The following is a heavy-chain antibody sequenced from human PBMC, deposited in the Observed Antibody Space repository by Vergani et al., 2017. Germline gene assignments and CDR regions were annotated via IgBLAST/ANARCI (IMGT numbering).Heavy chain of an antibody. CDR2: LSASDRRT. CDR1: GFTFIMHA. V-gene: IGHV3-23*01. J-gene: IGHJ4*02. D-gene: IGHD3-10*01. Sequence: EVQLLESGGDLVQPGGSLRLSCAASGFTFIMHAMSWVRQAPGKGLEWVSTLSASDRRTHYADSVKGRFTISRDISKNTLYLQMNSLRAEDTAVYYCAKTSQYGSGSYSDYWGQGTLVTVSS. CDR3: AKTSQYGSGSYSDY.